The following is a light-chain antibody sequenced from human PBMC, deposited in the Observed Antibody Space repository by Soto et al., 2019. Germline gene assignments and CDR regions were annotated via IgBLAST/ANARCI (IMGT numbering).Light chain of an antibody. Sequence: QSVLSQPPSASGSPGQSVTISCTGTSTDVGGYNYVSWYQQHPGKAPKLMIYEVNQRPSGVPDRFSGSKSGNTASLTVSGLQAEDEGDYYCASYAASNNLVFGGGTKVTVL. CDR3: ASYAASNNLV. V-gene: IGLV2-8*01. J-gene: IGLJ2*01. CDR2: EVN. CDR1: STDVGGYNY.